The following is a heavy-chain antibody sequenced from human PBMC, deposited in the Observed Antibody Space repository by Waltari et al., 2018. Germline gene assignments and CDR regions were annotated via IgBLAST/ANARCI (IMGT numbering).Heavy chain of an antibody. Sequence: EVQLVESGGGLVKPGGSLRLSCAASGFTFSNAWMSWVRQAPGKGLEWVGRIKSKTDGGTTDYAAPVKGRFTISRDDSKNTLYLQMNSLRTEDTALYYCAKDWGLSRVTGTTFFFDYWGQGTLVTVSS. V-gene: IGHV3-15*05. CDR3: AKDWGLSRVTGTTFFFDY. CDR2: IKSKTDGGTT. D-gene: IGHD1-20*01. CDR1: GFTFSNAW. J-gene: IGHJ4*02.